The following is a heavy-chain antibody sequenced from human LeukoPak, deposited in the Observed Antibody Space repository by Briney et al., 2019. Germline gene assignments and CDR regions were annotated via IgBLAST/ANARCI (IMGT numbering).Heavy chain of an antibody. J-gene: IGHJ4*02. D-gene: IGHD1-26*01. Sequence: SGGSLRLSCAASGLTVSSNYMSWVRQAPGKGLEWVSVMYTSGNTYYAVSVKGRFTISRDNSKNTLYLQMNSLRAEDTAVYYCARVSGSYSFAFDFWGQGTLVTVSS. CDR2: MYTSGNT. CDR3: ARVSGSYSFAFDF. V-gene: IGHV3-53*01. CDR1: GLTVSSNY.